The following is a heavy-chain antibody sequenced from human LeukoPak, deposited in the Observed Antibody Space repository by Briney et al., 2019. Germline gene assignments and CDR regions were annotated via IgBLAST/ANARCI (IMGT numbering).Heavy chain of an antibody. Sequence: ASVKVSCKASGYTFTGYYMHWVRQAPGQGLEWMGRIIPILGIANYAQKFQGRVTMTTDTSTSTAYMELRSLRSDDTAVYYCARDRIVVVPAAISTRFDPWGQGTLVTVSS. J-gene: IGHJ5*02. CDR2: IIPILGIA. CDR1: GYTFTGYY. V-gene: IGHV1-2*02. D-gene: IGHD2-2*01. CDR3: ARDRIVVVPAAISTRFDP.